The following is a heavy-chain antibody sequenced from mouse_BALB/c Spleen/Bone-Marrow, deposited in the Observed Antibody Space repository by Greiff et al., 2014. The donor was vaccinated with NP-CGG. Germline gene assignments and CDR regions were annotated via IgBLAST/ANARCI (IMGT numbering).Heavy chain of an antibody. Sequence: EVQLQESGPGLVKPSQSLSLTCTVTGYSITSDYAWNWIRQFPGNKLEWMGYISYSGSTSYNPSLKSRISITRDTSKNQFFLQLNSVTTEDTATYYCARSWLRRGFDYWGQGTTPTVSS. CDR1: GYSITSDYA. J-gene: IGHJ2*01. D-gene: IGHD2-2*01. CDR3: ARSWLRRGFDY. V-gene: IGHV3-2*02. CDR2: ISYSGST.